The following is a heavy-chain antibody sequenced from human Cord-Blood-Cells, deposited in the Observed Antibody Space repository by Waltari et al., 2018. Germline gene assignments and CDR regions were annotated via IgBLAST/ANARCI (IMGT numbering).Heavy chain of an antibody. D-gene: IGHD6-6*01. CDR1: GGSFSGYY. CDR3: ARGRGAARHGDY. J-gene: IGHJ4*02. V-gene: IGHV4-34*04. CDR2: INHEGST. Sequence: QVQLQQWGAGLLKPSETLSLTCAVYGGSFSGYYWSWTPRPPGKGREGIGEINHEGSTHHTPVLKRRAAISVDTSKNLFSLELSSVTAADTAGYYCARGRGAARHGDYWGQGPLLTVSA.